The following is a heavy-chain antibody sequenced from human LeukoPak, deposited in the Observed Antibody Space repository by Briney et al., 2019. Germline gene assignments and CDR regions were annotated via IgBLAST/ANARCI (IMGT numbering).Heavy chain of an antibody. V-gene: IGHV4-34*01. CDR3: ARGLQSSSWALYYFDY. J-gene: IGHJ4*02. Sequence: SETLSLTCAVYGGSISGYYWSWIRQPPGKGLEWIGEINHSGSTNYNPSLKSRVTISVDTSKNQFSLKLSSVTAADTAVYYCARGLQSSSWALYYFDYWGQGTLVTVSS. D-gene: IGHD6-13*01. CDR2: INHSGST. CDR1: GGSISGYY.